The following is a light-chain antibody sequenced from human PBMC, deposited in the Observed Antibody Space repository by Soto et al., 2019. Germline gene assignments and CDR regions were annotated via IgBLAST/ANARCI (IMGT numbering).Light chain of an antibody. CDR3: AVWDDGLDAWM. V-gene: IGLV1-44*01. CDR1: RSNIGSNS. J-gene: IGLJ3*02. Sequence: QSVLTQSPSSSGTHGQRVTMSCSGSRSNIGSNSVSWYQQLPGTVPKLLIYVSNERPLGVPDRFSGSKSGTSASLAISRLKSEDEAHYYCAVWDDGLDAWMFGGGTKLTVL. CDR2: VSN.